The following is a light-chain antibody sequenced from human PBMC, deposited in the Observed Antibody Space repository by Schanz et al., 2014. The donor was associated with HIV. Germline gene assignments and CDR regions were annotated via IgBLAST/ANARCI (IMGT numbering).Light chain of an antibody. CDR3: QHRNNWPLT. Sequence: EIVLTQSPATLSLSPGERATLSCRASQSVSRHLAWYQQKPGQAPRLLIYDASNRATGIPARFSGSGSGTDFTLTISRLEPEDSAVYYCQHRNNWPLTFGGGTKVEIK. CDR2: DAS. J-gene: IGKJ4*01. V-gene: IGKV3-11*01. CDR1: QSVSRH.